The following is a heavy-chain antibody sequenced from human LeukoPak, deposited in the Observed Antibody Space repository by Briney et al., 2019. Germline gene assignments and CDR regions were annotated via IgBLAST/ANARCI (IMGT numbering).Heavy chain of an antibody. V-gene: IGHV4-59*12. CDR1: GGSISSYY. CDR2: IYYSGST. J-gene: IGHJ5*02. Sequence: SETLSLTCTVSGGSISSYYWSWIRQPPGKGLEWIGYIYYSGSTNYNPSLKSRVTISVDTSKNQFSLKLSSVTAADTAVYYCARVPDYGGNPFDPWGQGTLVTVSS. CDR3: ARVPDYGGNPFDP. D-gene: IGHD4-23*01.